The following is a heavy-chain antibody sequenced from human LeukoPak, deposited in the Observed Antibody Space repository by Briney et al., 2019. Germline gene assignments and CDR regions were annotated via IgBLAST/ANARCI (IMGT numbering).Heavy chain of an antibody. CDR3: ASAGLRGCSSTSCYLLPDY. D-gene: IGHD2-2*01. Sequence: SETLSLTCAVYGGSFSGYYWSWIRQPPGKGLEWIGEINHSGSTNYNPSLKSRVTISVDTSKNQFSLKLSSVTAADTAVYYCASAGLRGCSSTSCYLLPDYWGQGTLVTVSS. J-gene: IGHJ4*02. CDR1: GGSFSGYY. V-gene: IGHV4-34*01. CDR2: INHSGST.